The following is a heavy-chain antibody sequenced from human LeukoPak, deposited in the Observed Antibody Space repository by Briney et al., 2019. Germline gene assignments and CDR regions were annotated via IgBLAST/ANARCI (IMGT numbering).Heavy chain of an antibody. CDR3: ARTYGDYSYNCFDP. CDR2: IYTSGST. V-gene: IGHV4-61*02. J-gene: IGHJ5*02. D-gene: IGHD4-17*01. Sequence: PSETLSLTCTVSGGSISSGSYYWSWIRQPAGKGLEWIGRIYTSGSTNYNPSLKSRVTISVDTSKNQFSLKLRSVTAADTALYFCARTYGDYSYNCFDPWGQGILVTVSS. CDR1: GGSISSGSYY.